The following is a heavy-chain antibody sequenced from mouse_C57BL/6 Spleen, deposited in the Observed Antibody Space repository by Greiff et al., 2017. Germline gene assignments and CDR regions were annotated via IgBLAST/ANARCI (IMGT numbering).Heavy chain of an antibody. CDR1: GYTFTSYW. CDR2: IDPSDSYT. CDR3: ARGEYMDY. J-gene: IGHJ4*01. Sequence: QVQLQQPGAELVRPGTSVTLSCKASGYTFTSYWMHWVKQRPGQGLEWIGVIDPSDSYTNYNQKFKGKATLTVDTSSSTAYMQLSSLTSEDSAVYYCARGEYMDYWGQGTSVTVSS. D-gene: IGHD5-2*01. V-gene: IGHV1-59*01.